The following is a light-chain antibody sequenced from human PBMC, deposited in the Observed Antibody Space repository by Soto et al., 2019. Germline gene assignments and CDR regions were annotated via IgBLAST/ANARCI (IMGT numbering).Light chain of an antibody. CDR1: QSISSY. J-gene: IGKJ1*01. Sequence: EIVSTQSPATLSLSPGERATLSCRASQSISSYLAWYQQKPGQAPRLLIFDASNRAPGIPARFSGSGSGTDFTLTISSLEPEDFAVYYCQQYNNWPPWTFGQGTKVDIK. CDR3: QQYNNWPPWT. V-gene: IGKV3-11*01. CDR2: DAS.